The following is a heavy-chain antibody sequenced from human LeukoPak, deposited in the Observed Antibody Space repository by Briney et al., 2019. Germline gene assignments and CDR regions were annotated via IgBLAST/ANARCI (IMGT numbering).Heavy chain of an antibody. V-gene: IGHV4-34*01. CDR2: INHSGST. Sequence: SETLSLTCAVYAGSFSGYYWSWIRQPPGKGLEWIGEINHSGSTNYNPSLKSRVTISVDTSKNQFSLKLSSVTAADTAVYYCARHADYYYYMDVWGKGTTVTISS. CDR1: AGSFSGYY. J-gene: IGHJ6*03. CDR3: ARHADYYYYMDV.